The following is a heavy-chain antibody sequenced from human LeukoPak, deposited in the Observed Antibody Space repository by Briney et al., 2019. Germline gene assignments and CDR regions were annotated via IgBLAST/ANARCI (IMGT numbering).Heavy chain of an antibody. D-gene: IGHD1-14*01. CDR2: IYYSGST. CDR3: ARDGSGGRVRIRNYYYYGMDV. Sequence: SETLSLTCTVSGGSISSYYWSWIRQPPGKGLEWIGYIYYSGSTNYNPSLKSRVTISVDTSKNQFSLKLSSVTAADTAVYYCARDGSGGRVRIRNYYYYGMDVWGQGTTVTVSS. J-gene: IGHJ6*02. CDR1: GGSISSYY. V-gene: IGHV4-59*12.